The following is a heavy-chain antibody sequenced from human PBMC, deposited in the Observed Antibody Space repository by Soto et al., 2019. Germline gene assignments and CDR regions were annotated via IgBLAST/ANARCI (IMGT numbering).Heavy chain of an antibody. CDR3: ARDGGTRVVAAAPYYYYGMDV. CDR2: INAGNGNT. CDR1: GYTLTSYA. Sequence: SVKAYSSAPGYTLTSYAMHLVRQAPGQRLEWMGWINAGNGNTKYSQKFQGRVTITRDTSASTAYMELRSLSSEDTAVYYCARDGGTRVVAAAPYYYYGMDVWVQGTTVTVSS. V-gene: IGHV1-3*01. J-gene: IGHJ6*02. D-gene: IGHD2-15*01.